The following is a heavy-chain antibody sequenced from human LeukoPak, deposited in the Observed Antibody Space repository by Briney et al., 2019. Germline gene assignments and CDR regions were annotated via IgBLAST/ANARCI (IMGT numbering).Heavy chain of an antibody. Sequence: GASVKVSCKASGYTFTSYDINWVRQATGQGLEWMGWMNPNSGNTGYAQKFQGRVTMTRNTSISTAYMELSSLRSEDTAVYYCARDLPITMVRGVIPKGGFDYWGQGTLVTVSS. J-gene: IGHJ4*02. V-gene: IGHV1-8*01. D-gene: IGHD3-10*01. CDR2: MNPNSGNT. CDR3: ARDLPITMVRGVIPKGGFDY. CDR1: GYTFTSYD.